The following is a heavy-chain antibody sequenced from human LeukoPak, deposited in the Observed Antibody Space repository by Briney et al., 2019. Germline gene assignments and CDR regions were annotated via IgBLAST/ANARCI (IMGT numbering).Heavy chain of an antibody. V-gene: IGHV4-34*01. D-gene: IGHD7-27*01. CDR3: ARWGRGDAFDI. J-gene: IGHJ3*02. CDR1: GGSFSGYS. Sequence: PSETLSLTCAVYGGSFSGYSWSLIRQPPGQGLEWIGEINHSGSTNYNPSLKSRVTISVDTSKNQFSLKLSSVTAADTAVYYCARWGRGDAFDIWGQGTMVTVSS. CDR2: INHSGST.